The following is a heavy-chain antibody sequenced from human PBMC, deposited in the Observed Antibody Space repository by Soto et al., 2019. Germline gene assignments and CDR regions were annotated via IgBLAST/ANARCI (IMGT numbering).Heavy chain of an antibody. V-gene: IGHV1-2*04. J-gene: IGHJ4*02. D-gene: IGHD6-6*01. CDR2: INPNGGAT. CDR1: GYTFIDYY. CDR3: ARGPRVLAPIHSCFEY. Sequence: ASVKVSCKASGYTFIDYYMHWVRQAPGQGLEWIGRINPNGGATNYAQKFQGWVTMTSDTSISTASMELSRLRSDDTAVYYCARGPRVLAPIHSCFEYWGQGTLVTVAS.